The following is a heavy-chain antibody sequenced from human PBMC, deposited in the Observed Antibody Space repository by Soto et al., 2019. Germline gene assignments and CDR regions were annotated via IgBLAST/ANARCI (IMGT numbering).Heavy chain of an antibody. V-gene: IGHV3-23*01. CDR3: AKDCDSSCNY. J-gene: IGHJ4*02. CDR1: GFTLSNYA. CDR2: ISGSGGST. Sequence: GGSLRLSCAASGFTLSNYAMSWVRQAPGKGLEWVSAISGSGGSTYYADSVKGRFTISRDNSKNTLYLQMNSLRAEDTAVYYCAKDCDSSCNYWGQGTLVTVSS. D-gene: IGHD6-6*01.